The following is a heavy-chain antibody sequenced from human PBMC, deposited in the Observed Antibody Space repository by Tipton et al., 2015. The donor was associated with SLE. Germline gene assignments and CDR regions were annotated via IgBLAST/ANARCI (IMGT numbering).Heavy chain of an antibody. CDR3: ARSTGYFDY. Sequence: TLSLTCTVSGGSISSSSYYWGWIRQPPGKGLEWIGNIFYSGSTYYNPSLKSRITISVDTSKNQFSLKLSSVTAADTAVYYCARSTGYFDYWGQGVRVTVSS. V-gene: IGHV4-39*01. J-gene: IGHJ4*02. CDR1: GGSISSSSYY. D-gene: IGHD2-2*01. CDR2: IFYSGST.